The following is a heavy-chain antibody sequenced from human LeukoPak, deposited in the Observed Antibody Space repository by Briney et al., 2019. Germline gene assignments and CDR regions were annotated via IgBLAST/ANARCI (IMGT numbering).Heavy chain of an antibody. CDR1: GGSFSGYY. CDR3: ARGINWKAPPLDP. CDR2: INHSGST. Sequence: SETLSLTCAVYGGSFSGYYWNWIRQPPGKGLEWIGEINHSGSTNYNPSLKSRVTISVDTSKNQFSLKLSSVTAADTAVYYCARGINWKAPPLDPWGQGTLVTVSS. V-gene: IGHV4-34*01. J-gene: IGHJ5*02. D-gene: IGHD1-1*01.